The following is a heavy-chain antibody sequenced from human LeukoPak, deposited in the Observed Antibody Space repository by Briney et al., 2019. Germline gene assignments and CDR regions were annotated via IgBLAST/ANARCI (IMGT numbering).Heavy chain of an antibody. J-gene: IGHJ4*02. CDR2: ISWNSGSI. Sequence: GGSLRLSCAASGFTFDDYAMHWVRQAPGKGLEWVSGISWNSGSIGYADSVKGRFTISRDNAKNSLYLQMNSLRAEDTAVYYCARILSLYYGSGSYPLDYWGQGTLVTVSS. CDR3: ARILSLYYGSGSYPLDY. D-gene: IGHD3-10*01. CDR1: GFTFDDYA. V-gene: IGHV3-9*01.